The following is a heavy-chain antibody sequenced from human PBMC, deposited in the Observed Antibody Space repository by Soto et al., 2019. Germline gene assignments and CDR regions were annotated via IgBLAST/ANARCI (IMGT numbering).Heavy chain of an antibody. J-gene: IGHJ4*02. D-gene: IGHD3-9*01. CDR2: ISGSGGST. CDR3: AKARLLRYFDWFPLDY. Sequence: GGSLRLSCAASGFTFSSYAMSWVRQAPGKGLEWVSAISGSGGSTYYADSVKGRFTISRDNSKNTLYLQMNSLRAEDTAVYYRAKARLLRYFDWFPLDYWGQGTLVTVSS. V-gene: IGHV3-23*01. CDR1: GFTFSSYA.